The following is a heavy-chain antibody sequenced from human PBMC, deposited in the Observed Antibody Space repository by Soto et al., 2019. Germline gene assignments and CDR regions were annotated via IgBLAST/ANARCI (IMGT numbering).Heavy chain of an antibody. J-gene: IGHJ5*02. V-gene: IGHV5-51*03. Sequence: EVQLVQSGAEVKKPGESLKISCKGSGYSFTNYWIGWVRQMPGKGLEWMGIIYPGDSDTRYSPSFQGQITTSADESITSATRQWSSRTASDTATSYCASSSGGSGNDHWSDPSGQGTLVTVSS. D-gene: IGHD3-10*01. CDR2: IYPGDSDT. CDR3: ASSSGGSGNDHWSDP. CDR1: GYSFTNYW.